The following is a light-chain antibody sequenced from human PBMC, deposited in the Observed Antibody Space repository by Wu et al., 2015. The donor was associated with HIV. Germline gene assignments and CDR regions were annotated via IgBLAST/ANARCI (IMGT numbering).Light chain of an antibody. Sequence: TLSCRASXXVSSNLAWYQQKPGQAPRLLIYGASTRATGIPARFSGSGSGTEFTLTISSLQSEDFAVYYCQQYNNWPPLTFGGGTKVEIK. CDR1: XXVSSN. J-gene: IGKJ4*01. CDR3: QQYNNWPPLT. CDR2: GAS. V-gene: IGKV3D-15*01.